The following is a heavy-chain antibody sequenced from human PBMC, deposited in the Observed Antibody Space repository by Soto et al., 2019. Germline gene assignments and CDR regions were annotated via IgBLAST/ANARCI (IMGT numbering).Heavy chain of an antibody. D-gene: IGHD3-16*01. Sequence: QVQLVESGGGVVQAGRSLRLACAASGFTFSSFGMHWVRQAPGKGLEWVALIWHDGSNKYYGDSVKGRFTLSRDNSKNTLYLQMNSLRDQDTAVYYCARDEHDYVWGSHNSSYYGVDVWGQGTTVTVSS. CDR2: IWHDGSNK. V-gene: IGHV3-33*01. CDR1: GFTFSSFG. J-gene: IGHJ6*02. CDR3: ARDEHDYVWGSHNSSYYGVDV.